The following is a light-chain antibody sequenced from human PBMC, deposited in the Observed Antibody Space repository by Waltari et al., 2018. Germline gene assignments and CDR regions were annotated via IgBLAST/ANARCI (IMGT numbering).Light chain of an antibody. CDR3: QTWGTGTCV. CDR1: SGHNNNA. V-gene: IGLV4-69*01. J-gene: IGLJ3*02. CDR2: GNSDGRH. Sequence: QPVLTQPPSASTSLGASVKLTCTLSSGHNNNAIAWHQQQPEKGPPFLMKGNSDGRHSKGDGIPDRFSGSSSGTEWYLIISSLQSEDEADYYCQTWGTGTCVFGGGTRLTVL.